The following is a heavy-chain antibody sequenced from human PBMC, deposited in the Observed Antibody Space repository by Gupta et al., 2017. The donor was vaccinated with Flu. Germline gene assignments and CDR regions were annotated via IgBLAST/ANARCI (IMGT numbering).Heavy chain of an antibody. Sequence: EVQLVESGGGLVQPGGSLRLSCAASVFTFSDPYMDWVRQTPGKGLEWVARIKNKASGYTTQYAASVKGRFIISRDDSKNSLSLQMNSLNTEDTAIYYCIRDWNTAMFDWGQGALVTVSS. CDR2: IKNKASGYTT. J-gene: IGHJ4*02. D-gene: IGHD5-18*01. V-gene: IGHV3-72*01. CDR3: IRDWNTAMFD. CDR1: VFTFSDPY.